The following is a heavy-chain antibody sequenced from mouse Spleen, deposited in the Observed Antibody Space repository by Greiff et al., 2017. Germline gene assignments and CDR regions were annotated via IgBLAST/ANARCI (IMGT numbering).Heavy chain of an antibody. CDR2: IYPGDGDT. V-gene: IGHV1-80*01. CDR1: GYAFSSYW. Sequence: QVQLQQSGAELVKPGASVKISCKASGYAFSSYWINWVKQRPGKGLEWIGQIYPGDGDTNYNGKFKGKATLTADKSSSTAYMQLSSLTSEDSAVYFCSYGYEGFDVWGAGTTVTVSS. J-gene: IGHJ1*01. CDR3: SYGYEGFDV. D-gene: IGHD2-2*01.